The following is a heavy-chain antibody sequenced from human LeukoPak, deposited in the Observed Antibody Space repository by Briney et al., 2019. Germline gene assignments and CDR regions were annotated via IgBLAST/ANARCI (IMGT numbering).Heavy chain of an antibody. D-gene: IGHD2-8*01. V-gene: IGHV3-33*01. J-gene: IGHJ4*02. Sequence: PGGSLTLSCAASGFIFSSSGMHWVRQTPGKGLEGVGIIWYDGSNKYYADSVKGRLTISRDNAKNTVYLQMNSLRVEDTAVYDCARDQGTSGGWPAEGRMGYFDYWGQGTLVTVSS. CDR1: GFIFSSSG. CDR2: IWYDGSNK. CDR3: ARDQGTSGGWPAEGRMGYFDY.